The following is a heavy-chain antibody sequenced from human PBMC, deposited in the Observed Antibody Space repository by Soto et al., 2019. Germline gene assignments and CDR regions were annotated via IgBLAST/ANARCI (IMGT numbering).Heavy chain of an antibody. CDR3: ARAPYCGADCYGGGLEL. CDR1: NASISSIKW. D-gene: IGHD2-21*01. Sequence: QVQLQESGPGLVKPSGTLSLTCAVSNASISSIKWWTWVRQSPGTGLEWIGEIHHSGRTNYNPSLNSRVTISVDKSKNQFSLKLYSVTAADTAVYYCARAPYCGADCYGGGLELGGQGTLVTVSS. V-gene: IGHV4-4*02. J-gene: IGHJ1*01. CDR2: IHHSGRT.